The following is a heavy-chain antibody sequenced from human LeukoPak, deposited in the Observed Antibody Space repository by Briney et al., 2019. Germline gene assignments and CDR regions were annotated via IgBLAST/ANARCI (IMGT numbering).Heavy chain of an antibody. J-gene: IGHJ6*04. CDR1: GFTFSSFA. CDR3: AKDGGNYYDTAGNHLMRSYMDV. CDR2: ISGSGGST. V-gene: IGHV3-23*01. Sequence: GGSLRLSCKASGFTFSSFAMSWVRQSPRKGLEWVSCISGSGGSTYYADSVKGRFTMSRDNSKNTLYLQMNSLRAEDTAVYYCAKDGGNYYDTAGNHLMRSYMDVWGKGTTVTVSS. D-gene: IGHD3-22*01.